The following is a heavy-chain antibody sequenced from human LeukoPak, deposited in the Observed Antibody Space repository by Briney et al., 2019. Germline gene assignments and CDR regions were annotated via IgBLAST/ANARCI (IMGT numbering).Heavy chain of an antibody. CDR2: INPNSGGT. CDR3: ARADSVLRYFDWLSVVDY. D-gene: IGHD3-9*01. J-gene: IGHJ4*02. V-gene: IGHV1-2*02. CDR1: GYTFTGYY. Sequence: ASVKVSCKASGYTFTGYYMRWVRQAPGQGLEWMGWINPNSGGTNYAQKFQGRVTMTRDTSISTAYMELSRLRSDDTAVYYCARADSVLRYFDWLSVVDYWGQGTLVTVSS.